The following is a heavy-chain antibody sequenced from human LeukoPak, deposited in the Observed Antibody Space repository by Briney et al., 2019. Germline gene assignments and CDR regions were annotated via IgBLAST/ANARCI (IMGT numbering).Heavy chain of an antibody. V-gene: IGHV1-69*13. Sequence: GASVKVSCKASGGTFSSYASSWVRQAPGQGLEWMGGIIPIFGTANYAQKFQGRVTITADESTSTAYMELSSLRSEDTAVYYCARAGGIYGGPQHFDYWGQGTLVTVSS. D-gene: IGHD4/OR15-4a*01. CDR1: GGTFSSYA. CDR2: IIPIFGTA. CDR3: ARAGGIYGGPQHFDY. J-gene: IGHJ4*02.